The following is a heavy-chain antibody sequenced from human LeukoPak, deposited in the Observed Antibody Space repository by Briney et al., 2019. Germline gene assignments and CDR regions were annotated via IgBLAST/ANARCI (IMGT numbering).Heavy chain of an antibody. V-gene: IGHV4-59*05. Sequence: SETLSLTCTVSGGSISSYYWNWIRQPPGKGLEWIGSIYYSGSTYYNPSLKSRVTISVDTSKNQFSLKLSSVTAADTAVYYCARHVVGATRVYFDYWGQGTLVTVSS. J-gene: IGHJ4*02. CDR3: ARHVVGATRVYFDY. D-gene: IGHD1-26*01. CDR2: IYYSGST. CDR1: GGSISSYY.